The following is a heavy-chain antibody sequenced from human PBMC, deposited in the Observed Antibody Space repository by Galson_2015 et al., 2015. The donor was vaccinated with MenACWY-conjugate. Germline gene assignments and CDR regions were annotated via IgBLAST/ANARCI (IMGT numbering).Heavy chain of an antibody. CDR3: AKEGGNGGNAGTAFDI. D-gene: IGHD4-23*01. CDR2: IQYDGSDK. J-gene: IGHJ3*02. CDR1: GFSFSTYD. Sequence: SLRLSCAASGFSFSTYDMHWVRQAPGRGLEWVAFIQYDGSDKFYADSVKGRFTISRDNPKNTLYLQMNGLRAEDTAVYYCAKEGGNGGNAGTAFDIEGQGTMVTVSS. V-gene: IGHV3-30*02.